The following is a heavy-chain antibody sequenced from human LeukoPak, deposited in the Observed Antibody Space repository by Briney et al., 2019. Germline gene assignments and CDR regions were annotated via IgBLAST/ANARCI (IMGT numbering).Heavy chain of an antibody. CDR2: IYYSGST. CDR1: GVSISSYY. J-gene: IGHJ4*02. Sequence: SETLSLTCTVSGVSISSYYWSWLRQPPGKGLEWIGYIYYSGSTNYNPSLKSRVTISVDTSKNQFSLKLSSVTAADTAVYYCARAAGFGELWDYWGQGTLVTVSS. D-gene: IGHD3-10*01. V-gene: IGHV4-59*01. CDR3: ARAAGFGELWDY.